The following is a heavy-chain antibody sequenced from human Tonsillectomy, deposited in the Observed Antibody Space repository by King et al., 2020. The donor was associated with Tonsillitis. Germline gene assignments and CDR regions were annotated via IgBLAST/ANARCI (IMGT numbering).Heavy chain of an antibody. V-gene: IGHV4-59*01. J-gene: IGHJ2*01. D-gene: IGHD3-3*01. Sequence: QLQESGPGLVKPSETLSLTCTVSGDSIRSYYWSWIRQPPGKGLEWIGDISYSGSTYYNPSLKCRVTVSVDTSKNQLSLKLSSVTAADTAVYYCARDAYYDFWSGYSPYWYFDLWGRGTLVTVSS. CDR1: GDSIRSYY. CDR2: ISYSGST. CDR3: ARDAYYDFWSGYSPYWYFDL.